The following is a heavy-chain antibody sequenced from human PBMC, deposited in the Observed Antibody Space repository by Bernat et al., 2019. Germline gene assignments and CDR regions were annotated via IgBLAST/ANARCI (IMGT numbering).Heavy chain of an antibody. D-gene: IGHD4-17*01. Sequence: QLQLQESGPGLVKSSETLSLTCTVSGGSISSSSYYWGWIRQPPGKGLEWIGSISYSGNLYYNPSLKSRVTISVDTSKNQFSLKLSSVTAADTAVYYCARLEVTTVDAFDLWGQGTMVTVSS. J-gene: IGHJ3*01. CDR1: GGSISSSSYY. V-gene: IGHV4-39*01. CDR2: ISYSGNL. CDR3: ARLEVTTVDAFDL.